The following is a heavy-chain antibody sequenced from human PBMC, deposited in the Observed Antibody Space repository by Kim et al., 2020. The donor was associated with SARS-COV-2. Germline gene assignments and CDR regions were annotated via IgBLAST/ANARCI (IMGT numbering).Heavy chain of an antibody. CDR2: ISSGSTYI. V-gene: IGHV3-21*01. D-gene: IGHD1-26*01. CDR3: ARDGRGADAFDI. CDR1: GFTFSSYS. J-gene: IGHJ3*02. Sequence: GGSLRLSCAASGFTFSSYSMNWVRQAPGKGLEWVSSISSGSTYIYYADSVKGRFTISRDNAENSLYLQMNSLRAEDTAVYYCARDGRGADAFDIWGQGTRVPVPS.